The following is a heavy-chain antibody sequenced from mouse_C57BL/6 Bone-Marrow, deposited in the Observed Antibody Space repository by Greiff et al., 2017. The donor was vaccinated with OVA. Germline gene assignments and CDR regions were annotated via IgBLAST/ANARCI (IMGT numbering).Heavy chain of an antibody. V-gene: IGHV1-55*01. CDR2: LYPGSGST. Sequence: QVQLQQPGAELVKPGASVKMSCKASGYTFTSYWITWVKQRPGQGLEWIGDLYPGSGSTTYNEKFKSKATLTVDTSSSTAYMQLRSLTSEDSAVYYCAREEKIYYGNWGVAYWGQGTLVTVSA. CDR1: GYTFTSYW. J-gene: IGHJ3*01. D-gene: IGHD2-1*01. CDR3: AREEKIYYGNWGVAY.